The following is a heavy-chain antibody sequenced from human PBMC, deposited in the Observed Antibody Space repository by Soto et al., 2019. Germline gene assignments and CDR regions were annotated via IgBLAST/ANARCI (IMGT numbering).Heavy chain of an antibody. CDR1: GYSFTGYY. J-gene: IGHJ4*02. CDR2: INPNSGGT. D-gene: IGHD5-18*01. V-gene: IGHV1-2*04. Sequence: ASVKVSCKASGYSFTGYYMHWVRQAPGQGLEWMGWINPNSGGTNYAQKFQGWVTMTRDTSISTAYMELSRLRSDDTAVYYCARESRRGYNYGLGYFDYWGQGALVTVSS. CDR3: ARESRRGYNYGLGYFDY.